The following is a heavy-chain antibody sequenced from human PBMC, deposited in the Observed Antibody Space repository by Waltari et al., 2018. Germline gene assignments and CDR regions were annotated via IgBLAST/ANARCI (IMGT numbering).Heavy chain of an antibody. J-gene: IGHJ6*02. CDR1: GGSISSHY. CDR3: ARDRVSSWIASMDV. Sequence: QVQLQESGPGLVKPSETLSLTCTVSGGSISSHYWSWIRQPPGKGLEWIGYIYYSGSTNYTPSLKSRVTISVDTSKNQFSLKLSSVTAADTAVYYCARDRVSSWIASMDVWGQGTTVTVSS. D-gene: IGHD6-13*01. V-gene: IGHV4-59*11. CDR2: IYYSGST.